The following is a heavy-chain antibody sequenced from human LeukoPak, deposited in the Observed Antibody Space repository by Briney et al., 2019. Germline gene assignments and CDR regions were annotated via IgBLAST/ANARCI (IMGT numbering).Heavy chain of an antibody. V-gene: IGHV3-9*01. J-gene: IGHJ6*02. CDR3: ARENSGYGDGMDV. D-gene: IGHD5-12*01. CDR1: GFIFDDFA. CDR2: ISWNSAAI. Sequence: SLRLSCAASGFIFDDFAMHWVRQAPGKGLEWVSSISWNSAAIGYADSVKGRFTISRDNSKNTLYLQMNSLRAEDTAVYYCARENSGYGDGMDVWGQGTTVTVSS.